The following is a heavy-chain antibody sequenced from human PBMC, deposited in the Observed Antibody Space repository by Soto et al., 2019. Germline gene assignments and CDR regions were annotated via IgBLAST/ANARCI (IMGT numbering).Heavy chain of an antibody. D-gene: IGHD1-26*01. V-gene: IGHV4-39*01. J-gene: IGHJ6*02. CDR1: GGSISSSGYY. CDR3: ARLVVGATGWGLGYYYGMDV. Sequence: SETLSLTCTVSGGSISSSGYYWGWIRQPPGKGLEWIGSIYYSGSTYYNPSLKSRVTISVDTSKNQSSLKLSSVTAADTAVYYCARLVVGATGWGLGYYYGMDVWGQGTTVT. CDR2: IYYSGST.